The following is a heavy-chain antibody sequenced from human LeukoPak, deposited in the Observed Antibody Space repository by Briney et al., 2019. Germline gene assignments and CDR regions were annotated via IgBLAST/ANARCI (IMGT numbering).Heavy chain of an antibody. CDR2: IYYTGRT. D-gene: IGHD3-22*01. J-gene: IGHJ1*01. CDR1: GDSVSRSDSY. CDR3: ARRRYYDGSGYLE. V-gene: IGHV4-39*01. Sequence: SETLSLTCSVSGDSVSRSDSYWDWIRQPPGKGLEWIGTIYYTGRTYYSPSLKSRVTMSGDPSNNQLSLNLRYVTAADTAVYYCARRRYYDGSGYLEWGQGTLLSVSS.